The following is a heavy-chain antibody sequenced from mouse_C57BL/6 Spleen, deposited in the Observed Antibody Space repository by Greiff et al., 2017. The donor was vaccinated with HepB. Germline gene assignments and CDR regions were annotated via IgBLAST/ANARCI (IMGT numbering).Heavy chain of an antibody. CDR1: GYSFTGYY. J-gene: IGHJ3*01. CDR2: INPSTGGT. V-gene: IGHV1-42*01. CDR3: ARSGDYTLFAY. D-gene: IGHD2-12*01. Sequence: EVKLMESGPELVKPGASVKISCKASGYSFTGYYMNWVKQSPEKSLEWIGEINPSTGGTTYNQKFKAKATLTVDKSSSTAYMQLKSLTSEDSAVYYCARSGDYTLFAYWGQGTLVTVSA.